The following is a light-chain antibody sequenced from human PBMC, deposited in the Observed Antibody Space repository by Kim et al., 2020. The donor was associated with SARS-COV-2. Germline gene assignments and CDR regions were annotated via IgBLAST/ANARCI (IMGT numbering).Light chain of an antibody. CDR3: QQYASSPTT. V-gene: IGKV3-20*01. J-gene: IGKJ4*01. CDR1: QTVSPSY. CDR2: DAS. Sequence: LSPGERATPPCRASQTVSPSYLAWYQQKPGQAPRLLINDASRRATGIPDSFSGSGSGTDFTLTISRLEPEDFAVYYCQQYASSPTTFGGGTKVEI.